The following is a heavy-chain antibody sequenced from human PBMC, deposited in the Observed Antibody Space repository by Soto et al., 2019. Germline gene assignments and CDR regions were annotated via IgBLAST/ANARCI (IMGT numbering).Heavy chain of an antibody. V-gene: IGHV3-7*01. CDR1: GFTFSSSW. CDR3: ARDPWGYESSGYYFGAFDI. CDR2: IKQDGSEK. J-gene: IGHJ3*02. Sequence: GSLRLSCAASGFTFSSSWMTWVRQAPGIGLEWVANIKQDGSEKQYVDSVKGRFAISRDNAKNSLYLEMNSLRAEDTAVYYCARDPWGYESSGYYFGAFDIWGQGTMVTV. D-gene: IGHD3-22*01.